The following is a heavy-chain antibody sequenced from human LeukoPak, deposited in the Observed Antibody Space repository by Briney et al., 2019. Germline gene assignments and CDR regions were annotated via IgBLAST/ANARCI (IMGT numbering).Heavy chain of an antibody. CDR1: GYTFTGYY. J-gene: IGHJ4*02. Sequence: ASVTVSCKASGYTFTGYYMHWVRQAPGQGLEWMGWINPNSGGTNYAQKFQGRVTMTRDTSISTAYMELSRLRSDDTAVYYCARAIPVEMATGEFDYWGQGTLVTVSS. CDR3: ARAIPVEMATGEFDY. CDR2: INPNSGGT. V-gene: IGHV1-2*02. D-gene: IGHD5-24*01.